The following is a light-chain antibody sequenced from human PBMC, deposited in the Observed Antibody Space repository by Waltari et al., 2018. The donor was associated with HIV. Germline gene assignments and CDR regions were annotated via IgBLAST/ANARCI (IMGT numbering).Light chain of an antibody. CDR3: HQYFGSPQT. V-gene: IGKV4-1*01. J-gene: IGKJ1*01. CDR2: WAS. CDR1: QSIFYGSNNKSF. Sequence: DILLTQFPDSLAVSLGERATINCRSSQSIFYGSNNKSFLAWYQQKPGQPPKLLIFWASIREFGVPDRFSGSGSGADVSLTISSLQAEDAALYFCHQYFGSPQTFSQGTKVEIK.